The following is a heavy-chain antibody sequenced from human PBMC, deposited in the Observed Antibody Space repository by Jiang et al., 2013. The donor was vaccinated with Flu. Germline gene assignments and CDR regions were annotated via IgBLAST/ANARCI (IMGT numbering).Heavy chain of an antibody. Sequence: GAEVKKPGSSVKVSCKASGGTFSSYAISWVRQAPGQGLEWMGGIIPIFGTANYAQKFQGRVTITADESTSTAYMELSSLRSEDTAVYYCASGGWHGFGEHYGMDVWGQGTTVTVSS. CDR2: IIPIFGTA. J-gene: IGHJ6*02. D-gene: IGHD3-10*01. CDR1: GGTFSSYA. V-gene: IGHV1-69*01. CDR3: ASGGWHGFGEHYGMDV.